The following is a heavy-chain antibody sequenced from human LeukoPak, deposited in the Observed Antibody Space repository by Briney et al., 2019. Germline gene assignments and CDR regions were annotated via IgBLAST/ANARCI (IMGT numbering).Heavy chain of an antibody. J-gene: IGHJ4*02. CDR2: ISSSSSYI. D-gene: IGHD3-22*01. Sequence: GGSLRLSCAASGFTFSSYSMNWVRQAPGKGLEWVSFISSSSSYIYYADSVKGRFTISRDNAKNSLYLQMNSLRAEDTAVYYCARDYYDSSGYYYFDYWGQGTLVTVSS. CDR3: ARDYYDSSGYYYFDY. V-gene: IGHV3-21*01. CDR1: GFTFSSYS.